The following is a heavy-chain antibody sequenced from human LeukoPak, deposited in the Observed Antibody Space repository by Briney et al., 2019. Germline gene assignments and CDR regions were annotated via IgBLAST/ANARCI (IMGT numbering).Heavy chain of an antibody. J-gene: IGHJ4*02. CDR2: TIPILGIA. CDR3: ASQFLLPFDY. CDR1: GDTFVTYA. V-gene: IGHV1-69*04. Sequence: SVTVSFKAPGDTFVTYAISWVRQAHGQGLEWMGMTIPILGIAKYAHKFQGRLTITADTSTSPAYMQLTNLRSDDTAVYYCASQFLLPFDYWGRGTLVTVSS. D-gene: IGHD3-22*01.